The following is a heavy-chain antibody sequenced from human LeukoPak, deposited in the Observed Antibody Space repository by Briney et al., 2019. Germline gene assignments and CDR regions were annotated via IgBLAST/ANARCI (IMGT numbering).Heavy chain of an antibody. CDR3: ARACRRIAARRDNWFDP. CDR1: GYTFTGYY. V-gene: IGHV1-2*02. J-gene: IGHJ5*02. Sequence: ASVKVSCKASGYTFTGYYMHWVRQAPGQGLEWMGWINPNSGGTNYAQKFQGRVTMTRDTSISTAYMELSRLRSDDTAVYYCARACRRIAARRDNWFDPWGQGTLVTVSS. CDR2: INPNSGGT. D-gene: IGHD6-6*01.